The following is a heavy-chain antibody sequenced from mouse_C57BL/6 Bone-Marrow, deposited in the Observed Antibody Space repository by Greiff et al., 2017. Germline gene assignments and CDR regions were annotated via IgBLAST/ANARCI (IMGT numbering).Heavy chain of an antibody. Sequence: QVQLKQSGAELARPGASVKLSCKASGYTFTSYGISWVKQRPGQGLEWIGEIYPRSGNTYYNEKFKGKATLTADKSSSTAYMELRSLTSEDSAVYFCARPRNYYFDYWGQGTTLTVSS. V-gene: IGHV1-81*01. D-gene: IGHD3-1*01. CDR1: GYTFTSYG. J-gene: IGHJ2*01. CDR3: ARPRNYYFDY. CDR2: IYPRSGNT.